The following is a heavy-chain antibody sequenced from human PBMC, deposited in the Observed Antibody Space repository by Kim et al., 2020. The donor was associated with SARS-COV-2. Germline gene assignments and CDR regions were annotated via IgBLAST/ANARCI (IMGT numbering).Heavy chain of an antibody. J-gene: IGHJ4*02. CDR2: ISYDGSNK. V-gene: IGHV3-30*18. Sequence: GGSLRLSCAASGFTFSTYGMHWVRQAPGKGLEWVTFISYDGSNKYYADPVKGRFTISRDNSKNTLYLQMNSLRAEDTAVYYCAKGGLRGTPRSFGDYWGQGTLVTVSS. CDR1: GFTFSTYG. D-gene: IGHD1-1*01. CDR3: AKGGLRGTPRSFGDY.